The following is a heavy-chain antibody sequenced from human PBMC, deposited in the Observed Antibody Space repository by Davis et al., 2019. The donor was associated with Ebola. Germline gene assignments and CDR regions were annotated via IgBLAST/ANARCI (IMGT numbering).Heavy chain of an antibody. Sequence: ASVKVSCKASGYTFTGYYMHWVRQAPGQGLEWMGWINPNSGGTNYAQKLQGRVTMTRNTSISTAYMELSSLRSEDTAVYYCARSPPSSSWYSLNYNWFDPWGQGTLVTVSS. D-gene: IGHD6-13*01. CDR2: INPNSGGT. J-gene: IGHJ5*02. CDR3: ARSPPSSSWYSLNYNWFDP. V-gene: IGHV1-2*02. CDR1: GYTFTGYY.